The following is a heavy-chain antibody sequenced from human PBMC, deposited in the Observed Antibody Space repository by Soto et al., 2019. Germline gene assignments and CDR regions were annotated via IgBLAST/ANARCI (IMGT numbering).Heavy chain of an antibody. Sequence: ASVKVSCKASGYTFTSYYMHWVRQAPGQGLEWMGIINPSGGSTSYAQKFQGRVTMTRDKSTSTVYLEMSSLRSEDTAVYYCGFGDSPSGVDFWGQGTLVTVSS. CDR2: INPSGGST. V-gene: IGHV1-46*01. CDR3: GFGDSPSGVDF. D-gene: IGHD4-17*01. CDR1: GYTFTSYY. J-gene: IGHJ4*02.